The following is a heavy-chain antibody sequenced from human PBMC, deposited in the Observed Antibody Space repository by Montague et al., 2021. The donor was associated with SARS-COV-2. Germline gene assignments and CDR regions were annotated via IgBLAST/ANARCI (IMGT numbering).Heavy chain of an antibody. CDR1: GDSVSSNSAT. D-gene: IGHD1-26*01. CDR3: ARERWAVGVSFDY. V-gene: IGHV6-1*01. Sequence: CAISGDSVSSNSATWHWIRQSPSRGLEWLGRTHYGSRWSNDYAVSVRSRIIINPDTSTNQFPLQLSSVTPEDTAVYFCARERWAVGVSFDYWGQGTLVTVSS. CDR2: THYGSRWSN. J-gene: IGHJ4*02.